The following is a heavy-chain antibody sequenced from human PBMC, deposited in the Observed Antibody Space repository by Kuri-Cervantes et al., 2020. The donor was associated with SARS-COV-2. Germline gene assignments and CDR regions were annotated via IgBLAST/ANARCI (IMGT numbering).Heavy chain of an antibody. D-gene: IGHD5-24*01. CDR2: ITPFNGNT. CDR1: GDTFTYRF. V-gene: IGHV1-45*01. CDR3: ARSGPGAISREDGACDI. J-gene: IGHJ3*02. Sequence: SVKVSCKASGDTFTYRFLHWVRQAPGQAPEWMGWITPFNGNTNYAQRFQDRVTITRDRSMSTAYMELSSLRSDDTAMYYCARSGPGAISREDGACDIWGQGTMVTVSS.